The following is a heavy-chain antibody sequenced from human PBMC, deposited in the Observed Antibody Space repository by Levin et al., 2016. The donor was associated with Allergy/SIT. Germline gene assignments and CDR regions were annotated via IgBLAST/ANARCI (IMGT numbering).Heavy chain of an antibody. J-gene: IGHJ4*02. CDR1: GDTFSNYA. D-gene: IGHD2-15*01. V-gene: IGHV1-69*04. CDR2: IIPNIGIT. CDR3: ARGKEAGATLFDL. Sequence: SVKVSCKASGDTFSNYAISWVRQAPGQGLEWVGRIIPNIGITGYAQKFQGRITIIADKSTSTVDMELSSLRSDDTAVYYCARGKEAGATLFDLWGQGTLVTVSS.